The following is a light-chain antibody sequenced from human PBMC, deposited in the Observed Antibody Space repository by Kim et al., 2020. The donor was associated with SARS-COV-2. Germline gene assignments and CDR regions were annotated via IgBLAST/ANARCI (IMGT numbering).Light chain of an antibody. V-gene: IGKV3-15*01. Sequence: VSPGESATLSCRASQSVSSNLAWYQQTPGQAPRLLIYGASTRATGIPVRFSGSGSGTEFTLTISSLQSEDFAVYYCQQYNNWPPYTFGQGTKLEI. CDR1: QSVSSN. CDR3: QQYNNWPPYT. J-gene: IGKJ2*01. CDR2: GAS.